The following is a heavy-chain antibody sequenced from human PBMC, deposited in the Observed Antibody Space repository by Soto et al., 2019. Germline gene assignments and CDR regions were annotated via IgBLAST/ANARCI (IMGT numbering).Heavy chain of an antibody. V-gene: IGHV4-30-4*01. Sequence: PSETLSLTCTVSGGSISSGDYYWSWIRQPPGKGLEWIGYIYYSGSTYYNPSLKSRVTISVDTSKNQFSLKLSSVTAADTAVYYCARGELALLNYDMDVWGQGTTVTVSS. D-gene: IGHD3-9*01. J-gene: IGHJ6*02. CDR1: GGSISSGDYY. CDR2: IYYSGST. CDR3: ARGELALLNYDMDV.